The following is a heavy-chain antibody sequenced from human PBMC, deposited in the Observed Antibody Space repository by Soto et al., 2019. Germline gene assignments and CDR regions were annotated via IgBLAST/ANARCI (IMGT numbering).Heavy chain of an antibody. CDR3: ARRRTSMVRGIAMYYFDY. V-gene: IGHV4-34*01. CDR1: GGSFSGYY. D-gene: IGHD3-10*01. Sequence: NPSETLSLTCAVYGGSFSGYYWSWIRQPPGKGLEWIGEINHSGSTNYNPSLKSRVTISVDTSENQFSLKLSSVTAADTAVYYCARRRTSMVRGIAMYYFDYWGQGTLVTVSS. J-gene: IGHJ4*02. CDR2: INHSGST.